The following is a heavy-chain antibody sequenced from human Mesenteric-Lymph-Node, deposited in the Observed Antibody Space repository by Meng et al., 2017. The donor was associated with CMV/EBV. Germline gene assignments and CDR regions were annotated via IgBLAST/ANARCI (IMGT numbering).Heavy chain of an antibody. Sequence: GESLKISCAASGFTFSSYSMNWVRQAPGKGLEWVSSISSSSSYIYYADSVKGRFTISRDNAKNSLYLQMNSLRAEDTAVYYCSRVGGLVYYDFWGGYYKDYYYYYGMDVWGQGTTVTVSS. CDR3: SRVGGLVYYDFWGGYYKDYYYYYGMDV. CDR2: ISSSSSYI. CDR1: GFTFSSYS. J-gene: IGHJ6*02. V-gene: IGHV3-21*01. D-gene: IGHD3-3*01.